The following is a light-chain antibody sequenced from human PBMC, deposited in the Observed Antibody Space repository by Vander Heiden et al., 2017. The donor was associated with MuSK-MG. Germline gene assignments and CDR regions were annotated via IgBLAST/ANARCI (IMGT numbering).Light chain of an antibody. CDR2: EVS. CDR3: CSNAGDGTVI. J-gene: IGLJ2*01. CDR1: NNDVGGYNF. Sequence: QSALTQPASVSGSPGQSITISCTGTNNDVGGYNFVSWYQQHPGKAPKLMIYEVSKWPLGVSNRFSGSKSGSTASLTISGLQAEDEADYYCCSNAGDGTVIFGGGTKLTVL. V-gene: IGLV2-23*02.